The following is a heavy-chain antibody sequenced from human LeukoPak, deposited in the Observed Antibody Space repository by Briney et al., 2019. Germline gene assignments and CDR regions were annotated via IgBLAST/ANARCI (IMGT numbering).Heavy chain of an antibody. CDR1: GFTFSSYS. CDR3: ARGDILTGYSFPYSDY. V-gene: IGHV3-21*01. J-gene: IGHJ4*02. CDR2: ISGSSTYV. D-gene: IGHD3-9*01. Sequence: PGGSLRLSCAASGFTFSSYSMNWVRQAPGKGLEWVSSISGSSTYVYYADSVKGRFTISRDNAKNSLYLQMNSLRAEDTAVFYCARGDILTGYSFPYSDYWGQGTLVTVSS.